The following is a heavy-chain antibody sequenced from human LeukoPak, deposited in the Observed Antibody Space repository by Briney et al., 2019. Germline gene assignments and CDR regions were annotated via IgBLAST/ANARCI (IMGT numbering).Heavy chain of an antibody. CDR2: INHSGST. V-gene: IGHV4-34*01. CDR3: ARRDRSWCSSTSCYTGKVERWFDP. Sequence: SETLSLTCAVYGGSFSGYYWSWIRQPPGKGLEWIGEINHSGSTNYNPSLKSRVTISVDTSKNQFSLKLSSVTAADTAVYYCARRDRSWCSSTSCYTGKVERWFDPWGQGTLVTVSS. D-gene: IGHD2-2*02. J-gene: IGHJ5*02. CDR1: GGSFSGYY.